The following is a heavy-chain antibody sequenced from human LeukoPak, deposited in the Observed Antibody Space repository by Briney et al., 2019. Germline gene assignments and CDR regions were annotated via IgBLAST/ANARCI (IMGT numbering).Heavy chain of an antibody. V-gene: IGHV1-46*01. Sequence: ASVKVSCKASGYTFTSYYIHWVRQAAGQGLEWMGIINPSGGSTSYPQKFQDRVTMTRDTSTSTVYMELSSLKSDDTSIYYCARGVFGELEKLMFQHWGQGTLVTVCS. CDR1: GYTFTSYY. CDR2: INPSGGST. J-gene: IGHJ1*01. D-gene: IGHD3-10*02. CDR3: ARGVFGELEKLMFQH.